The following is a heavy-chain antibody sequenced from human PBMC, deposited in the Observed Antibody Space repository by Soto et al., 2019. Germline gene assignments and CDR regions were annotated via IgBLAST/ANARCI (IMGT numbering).Heavy chain of an antibody. D-gene: IGHD3-3*01. Sequence: SETLSLTCTVSGGSISGSPYFWGWIRQPPGKGLEWIGSIYYSGTTYYNPSLKSRVTISVDTSKNQFSLKLSSLTVADTAVYYCAKDPITYYDFWSGYYPELAAFDYWGQGTLVTVSS. J-gene: IGHJ4*02. V-gene: IGHV4-39*02. CDR1: GGSISGSPYF. CDR2: IYYSGTT. CDR3: AKDPITYYDFWSGYYPELAAFDY.